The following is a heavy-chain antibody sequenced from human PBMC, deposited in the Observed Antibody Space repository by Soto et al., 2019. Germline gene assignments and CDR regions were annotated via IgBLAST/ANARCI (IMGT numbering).Heavy chain of an antibody. CDR1: GFTFSYYP. CDR2: ISGVRDYI. Sequence: VQLVESGGGLVNPGGSLRLSCAASGFTFSYYPLHWVRRAPGKGLEWVSSISGVRDYIRYADSVKGRFAISRNNAKTSLYLQMNSLTAEDTAVYYCAREGVHNYTEYYFDYWGQGTLVTVSS. CDR3: AREGVHNYTEYYFDY. D-gene: IGHD3-10*01. J-gene: IGHJ4*02. V-gene: IGHV3-21*06.